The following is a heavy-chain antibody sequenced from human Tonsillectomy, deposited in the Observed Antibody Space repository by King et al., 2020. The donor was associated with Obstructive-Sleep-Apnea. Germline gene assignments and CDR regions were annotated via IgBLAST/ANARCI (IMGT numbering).Heavy chain of an antibody. J-gene: IGHJ4*02. CDR2: IYDSGST. D-gene: IGHD3-16*01. Sequence: QLQESGPGLVKPSQPLSLTCTVSGGSINTGAYYWSWIRQHPGKGLEWIGYIYDSGSTYYNPSLKNRVTISIDTSKRQISLKLNSVTAADTAVYYCARVLHLGDYTDYWGQGTLVTVSS. V-gene: IGHV4-31*03. CDR1: GGSINTGAYY. CDR3: ARVLHLGDYTDY.